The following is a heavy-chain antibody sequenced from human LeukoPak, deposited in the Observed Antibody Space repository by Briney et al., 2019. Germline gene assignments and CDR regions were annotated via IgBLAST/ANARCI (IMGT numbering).Heavy chain of an antibody. J-gene: IGHJ4*02. CDR2: IIPIFGTA. V-gene: IGHV1-69*06. CDR1: GGTFSSYA. D-gene: IGHD3-3*01. Sequence: GSSVKVSCKASGGTFSSYAISWVRQAPGQGLELMGRIIPIFGTANYAQKFQGRVTITADKSTSTAYMELSSLRSEDTAVYYCARDPLRFLEWLSQPLDYWGQGTLVTVSS. CDR3: ARDPLRFLEWLSQPLDY.